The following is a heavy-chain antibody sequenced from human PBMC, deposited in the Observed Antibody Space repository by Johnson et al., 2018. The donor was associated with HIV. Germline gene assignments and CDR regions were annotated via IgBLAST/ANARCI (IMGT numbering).Heavy chain of an antibody. J-gene: IGHJ3*02. Sequence: VQLVESGGGLVQPGGSLRLSCAVSGFTVYSNYMNWVRQAPGKGLEWVSVIYSGGSTFYADSVKGRFTISRDNSKNTLYLQMNSLRDEDTAVYYCANSLLLDAFNIWGQGTVVTVSS. CDR1: GFTVYSNY. D-gene: IGHD2-15*01. CDR3: ANSLLLDAFNI. V-gene: IGHV3-53*01. CDR2: IYSGGST.